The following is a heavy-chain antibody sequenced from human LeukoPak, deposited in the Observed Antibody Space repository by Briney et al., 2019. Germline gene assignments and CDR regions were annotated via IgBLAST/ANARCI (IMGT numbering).Heavy chain of an antibody. CDR3: AKDARWESSQQWGGYWYFDL. CDR1: GFIFSNYA. Sequence: QAGGSLRLSFATSGFIFSNYAMNWVRQAPGKRLEWVSAISDSSDSPYYADSVKGRFTISRDNSKNTLYLQMNSLRVDDTAVYYCAKDARWESSQQWGGYWYFDLWGRGTRVTVSS. CDR2: ISDSSDSP. V-gene: IGHV3-23*01. J-gene: IGHJ2*01. D-gene: IGHD3-16*02.